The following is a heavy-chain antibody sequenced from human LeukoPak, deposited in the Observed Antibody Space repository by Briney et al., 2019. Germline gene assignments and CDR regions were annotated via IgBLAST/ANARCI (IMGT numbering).Heavy chain of an antibody. D-gene: IGHD6-19*01. CDR1: GGSISSYY. J-gene: IGHJ5*02. CDR2: IYYSGST. Sequence: PSETLSLTCTVSGGSISSYYWSWIRQPPGKGLEWIGYIYYSGSTNYNPSLKNRVTISVDTSKNQFSLKLSSVTAADTAVYYCARVASSGWSFWFDPWGQGTLVTVSS. CDR3: ARVASSGWSFWFDP. V-gene: IGHV4-59*01.